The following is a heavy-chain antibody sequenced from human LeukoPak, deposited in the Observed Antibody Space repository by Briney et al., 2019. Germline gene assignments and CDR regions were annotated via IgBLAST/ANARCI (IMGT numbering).Heavy chain of an antibody. CDR3: AHRGGSSSWYYYGMDV. V-gene: IGHV2-5*02. CDR1: GFSLSTSGVG. D-gene: IGHD6-13*01. Sequence: SGPTLVKPTQTLTLTCTFSGFSLSTSGVGVGWIRQPPVKALEWLALIYWDDDKRYSPSLKSRLTITKDTSKNQVVLTMTNMDPVDTATYYCAHRGGSSSWYYYGMDVWGQGTTVTVSS. CDR2: IYWDDDK. J-gene: IGHJ6*02.